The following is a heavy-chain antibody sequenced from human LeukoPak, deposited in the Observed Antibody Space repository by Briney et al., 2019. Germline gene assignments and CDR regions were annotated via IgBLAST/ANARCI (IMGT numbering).Heavy chain of an antibody. J-gene: IGHJ4*02. Sequence: GRSLRLSCAASGFTFSIYTMHWVRQAPGKGLEWVAVILYDGNNKYYADSVKGRFTISRDNSRNTLYLQMNSLRAEDTAVYYCARVKDYYDSSGYSLSEGALDYWGQGTLVNVSS. V-gene: IGHV3-30-3*01. CDR1: GFTFSIYT. CDR2: ILYDGNNK. CDR3: ARVKDYYDSSGYSLSEGALDY. D-gene: IGHD3-22*01.